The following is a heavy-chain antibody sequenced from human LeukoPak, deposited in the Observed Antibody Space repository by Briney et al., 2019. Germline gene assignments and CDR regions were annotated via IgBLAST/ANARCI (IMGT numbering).Heavy chain of an antibody. Sequence: GGSLRLSCAASGFTFSDYYMSWIRQAPGKGLEWVSYISSSGRTIYYADSVEGRFTISRDNAKNSLFPQMNSLRAEDTAVYYCARRDSSSWYGVDYWGQGTLVTVSS. V-gene: IGHV3-11*01. CDR3: ARRDSSSWYGVDY. CDR1: GFTFSDYY. D-gene: IGHD6-13*01. J-gene: IGHJ4*02. CDR2: ISSSGRTI.